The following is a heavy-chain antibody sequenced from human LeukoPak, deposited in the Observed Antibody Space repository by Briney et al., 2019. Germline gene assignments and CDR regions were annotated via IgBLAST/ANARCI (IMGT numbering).Heavy chain of an antibody. D-gene: IGHD1-26*01. J-gene: IGHJ4*02. Sequence: SETLSLTCAVYGGSFSGYYWSWIRQPRGKGLEWIGEINHSGSTDYNPSLKSRVTISVDTSKNQFSLKLSSVTAADTAVYYCARRVGAGFDYWGQGTLVTVSS. CDR1: GGSFSGYY. V-gene: IGHV4-34*01. CDR3: ARRVGAGFDY. CDR2: INHSGST.